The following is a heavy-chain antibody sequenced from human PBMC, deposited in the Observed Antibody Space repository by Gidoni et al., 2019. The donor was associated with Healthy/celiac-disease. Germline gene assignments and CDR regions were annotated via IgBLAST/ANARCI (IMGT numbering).Heavy chain of an antibody. J-gene: IGHJ1*01. CDR3: VRGKEAAAPLEYFQH. D-gene: IGHD6-25*01. CDR2: INPNSGGT. CDR1: GYTFTDYY. Sequence: QVQLVQSGAEVKKPGDSVKVSCKASGYTFTDYYMHWVRQAPGQGLEWMGRINPNSGGTNYAPKFQGRVTMTRDTSISTAYMELSRLKSDDTAVYYCVRGKEAAAPLEYFQHWGQGTLVTVSS. V-gene: IGHV1-2*06.